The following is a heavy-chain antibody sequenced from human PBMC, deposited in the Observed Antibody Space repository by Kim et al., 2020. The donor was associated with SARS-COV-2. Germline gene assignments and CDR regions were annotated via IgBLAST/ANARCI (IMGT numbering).Heavy chain of an antibody. Sequence: SETLSLTCAVSGGSISSSNWWSWVRQPPGKGLEWIGEIYHSGSTNYNPSLKSRVTISVDKSKNQFSLKLISVTAADTAVYYCARDEWGYCSGGSCYTVHWGQGTLVTVSS. CDR2: IYHSGST. D-gene: IGHD2-15*01. CDR1: GGSISSSNW. J-gene: IGHJ4*02. V-gene: IGHV4-4*02. CDR3: ARDEWGYCSGGSCYTVH.